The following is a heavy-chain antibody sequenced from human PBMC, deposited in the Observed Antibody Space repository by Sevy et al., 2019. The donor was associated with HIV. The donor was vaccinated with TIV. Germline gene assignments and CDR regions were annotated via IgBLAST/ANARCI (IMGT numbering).Heavy chain of an antibody. CDR3: AGDRYYDASGYYYYYYGMDV. D-gene: IGHD3-22*01. CDR2: IDSGGST. V-gene: IGHV3-66*01. CDR1: GFTVSGNY. Sequence: VGSLRLSCEASGFTVSGNYMAWVRLAPGKGLEWVSLIDSGGSTYYADSVKGRFTISRDNAKNTLYLQMNPLRAEDTVVYFCAGDRYYDASGYYYYYYGMDVWGQGTTVTVSS. J-gene: IGHJ6*02.